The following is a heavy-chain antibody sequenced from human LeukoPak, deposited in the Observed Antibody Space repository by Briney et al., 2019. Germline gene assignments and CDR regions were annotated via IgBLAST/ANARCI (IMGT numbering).Heavy chain of an antibody. CDR3: ARGGVGARKNWFDP. Sequence: SETLSLTCTVSGGSISSYYWSWIRQPPGKGLEWIGYIYYSGSTNYNPSLKSRVTISVDTSKNQFSLKLSSVTAAVTAVYYCARGGVGARKNWFDPWGQGTLVTVSS. J-gene: IGHJ5*02. D-gene: IGHD1-26*01. CDR2: IYYSGST. V-gene: IGHV4-59*01. CDR1: GGSISSYY.